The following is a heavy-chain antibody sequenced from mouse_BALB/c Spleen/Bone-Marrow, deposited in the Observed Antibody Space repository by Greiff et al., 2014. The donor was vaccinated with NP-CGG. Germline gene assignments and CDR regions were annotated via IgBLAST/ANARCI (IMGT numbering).Heavy chain of an antibody. CDR1: GYTFTSYY. V-gene: IGHV1S16*01. J-gene: IGHJ4*01. CDR3: TLWCYAMDY. CDR2: INPSNGGT. D-gene: IGHD1-1*02. Sequence: QVQLKESGAELVKPGASVKLSCKASGYTFTSYYMYWVKKRPGQGLEWIGEINPSNGGTSFNEKFKSKATLTVDKSSSTAYMQLSSLTSEDSAVYYCTLWCYAMDYWGQGTSVTVSS.